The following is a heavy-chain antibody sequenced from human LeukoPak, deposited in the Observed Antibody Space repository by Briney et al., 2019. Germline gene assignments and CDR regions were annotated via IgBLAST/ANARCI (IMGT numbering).Heavy chain of an antibody. J-gene: IGHJ6*03. CDR1: GGSFSGYY. CDR3: ARGASLTTVVTRGNYMDV. Sequence: SETLSLTCAVYGGSFSGYYWSWIRQSPGKGLEWIGERHHSGNSDYNPSLKSRVTISLDTSKNQFSLMLSSVTAADTAVYYCARGASLTTVVTRGNYMDVWGKGTTVTVSS. V-gene: IGHV4-34*01. D-gene: IGHD4-23*01. CDR2: RHHSGNS.